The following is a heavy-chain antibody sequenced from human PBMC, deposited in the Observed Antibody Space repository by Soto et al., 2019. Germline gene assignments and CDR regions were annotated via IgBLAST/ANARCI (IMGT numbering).Heavy chain of an antibody. Sequence: ASVKVSCKASGYTFTSYGISWVRQAPGQGLEWMGWISAYNGNTNYAQKLQGRVTMTTDTSTSTAYMELRSLRSDDTAVYYCARDDSSGWYPLRFDYWGQGTLVTVSS. V-gene: IGHV1-18*01. J-gene: IGHJ4*02. CDR2: ISAYNGNT. D-gene: IGHD6-19*01. CDR1: GYTFTSYG. CDR3: ARDDSSGWYPLRFDY.